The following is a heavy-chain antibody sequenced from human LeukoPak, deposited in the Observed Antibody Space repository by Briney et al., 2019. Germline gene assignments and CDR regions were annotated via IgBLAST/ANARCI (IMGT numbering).Heavy chain of an antibody. D-gene: IGHD2-8*01. Sequence: SSETLSLTCTVSGGSISSYYWSWIRQPPGKGLEWIGYIYYSGSTNYNPSLKSRVTISVDTSKNQFSLKLSSVTAADTAVYYCARFYCTNGVCYFDYWGQGTLVTVSS. CDR2: IYYSGST. CDR3: ARFYCTNGVCYFDY. CDR1: GGSISSYY. J-gene: IGHJ4*02. V-gene: IGHV4-59*01.